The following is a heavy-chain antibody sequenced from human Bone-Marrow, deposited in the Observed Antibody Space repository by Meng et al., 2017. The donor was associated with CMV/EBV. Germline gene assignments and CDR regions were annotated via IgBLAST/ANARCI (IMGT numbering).Heavy chain of an antibody. Sequence: SVKVSCKASGYIFTSYGISWVRQAPGQGLEWMGGIIPIFGTANYAQKFQGRVTITTDESTSTAYMELSSLRSEDTAVYYCAKDQGYCSSTSCNYYYYYGMDVWGQGTTVTVSS. V-gene: IGHV1-69*05. D-gene: IGHD2-2*01. CDR2: IIPIFGTA. CDR3: AKDQGYCSSTSCNYYYYYGMDV. J-gene: IGHJ6*02. CDR1: GYIFTSYG.